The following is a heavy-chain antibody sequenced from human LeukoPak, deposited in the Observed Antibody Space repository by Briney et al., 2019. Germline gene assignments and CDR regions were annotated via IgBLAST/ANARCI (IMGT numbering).Heavy chain of an antibody. J-gene: IGHJ3*02. CDR2: IYSGGST. CDR1: GFTVGSNY. D-gene: IGHD3-3*01. CDR3: ASVVVIMDDDAFDI. Sequence: QAWGSLRLSCAASGFTVGSNYMSWVRQAPGKGLQWVSVIYSGGSTYYADSVKGRFTISRDNSKNTLYLQMNSLRAEDTAVYYCASVVVIMDDDAFDIWGQGTMVTVSS. V-gene: IGHV3-53*01.